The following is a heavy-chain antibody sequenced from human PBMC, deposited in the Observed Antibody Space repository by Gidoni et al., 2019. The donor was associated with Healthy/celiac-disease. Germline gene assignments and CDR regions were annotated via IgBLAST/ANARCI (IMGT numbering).Heavy chain of an antibody. CDR1: GYTFTSYA. Sequence: QVQLVQSGAEVKKPGASVKVSCKASGYTFTSYAMHWVRQAPGQRLEWMGWINAGNGNTKYSQKFQGRVTITRDTSASTAYMELSSLRSEDTAVYYCARVPPSYYDSSGYYYPFDYWGQGTLVTVSS. D-gene: IGHD3-22*01. V-gene: IGHV1-3*01. J-gene: IGHJ4*02. CDR2: INAGNGNT. CDR3: ARVPPSYYDSSGYYYPFDY.